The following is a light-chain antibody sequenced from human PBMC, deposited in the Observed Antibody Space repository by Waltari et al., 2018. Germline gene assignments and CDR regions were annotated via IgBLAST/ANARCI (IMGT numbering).Light chain of an antibody. J-gene: IGLJ1*01. CDR3: QAWDSGVAGV. Sequence: SYDLIQSPSVSVSPGQTATITCSGHASEKKYGCWYQQKPGRSPVLVIYEDVRRPSEIPQRFSGSNSGNTATLTISGTQPMDEADYYCQAWDSGVAGVFGTGTKVTVL. CDR2: EDV. V-gene: IGLV3-1*01. CDR1: ASEKKY.